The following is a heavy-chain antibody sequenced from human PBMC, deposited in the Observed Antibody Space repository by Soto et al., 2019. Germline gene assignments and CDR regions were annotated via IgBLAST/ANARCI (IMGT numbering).Heavy chain of an antibody. D-gene: IGHD2-2*01. Sequence: AAVKFSCKASGYTFTSLFIHWLRHAPGQGLEWMGIINPSDGSTSYTQKFQGRVTMTTDTSTSTAYMELRSLRSDNTAVYYWAREGNIVLVPAALTQSYYYYGMDVWGQGTTVTVSS. V-gene: IGHV1-46*01. CDR1: GYTFTSLF. CDR2: INPSDGST. CDR3: AREGNIVLVPAALTQSYYYYGMDV. J-gene: IGHJ6*02.